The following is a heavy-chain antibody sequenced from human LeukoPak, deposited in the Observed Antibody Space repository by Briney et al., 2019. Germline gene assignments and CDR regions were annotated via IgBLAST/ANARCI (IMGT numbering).Heavy chain of an antibody. CDR3: ARRSTVVTPEYYYYYMDV. Sequence: GESLKISCQASGYIFTSYWIGWVRQMPGKGLEWMGIIYPGDSDTRYSPSFQGQVTISADKSISTAYLQWSGLKASDTAMYYCARRSTVVTPEYYYYYMDVWGKGTTVTVSS. CDR2: IYPGDSDT. D-gene: IGHD4-23*01. J-gene: IGHJ6*03. V-gene: IGHV5-51*01. CDR1: GYIFTSYW.